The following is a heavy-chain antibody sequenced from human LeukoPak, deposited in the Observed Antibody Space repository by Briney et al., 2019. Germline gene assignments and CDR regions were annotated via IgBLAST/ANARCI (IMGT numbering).Heavy chain of an antibody. J-gene: IGHJ4*02. D-gene: IGHD6-13*01. CDR2: ISDSGGST. Sequence: GESLRLSCAASGLTFRSYVMSWIRQAPGKGLEWVSAISDSGGSTYYADSVKGRFTTSRDNSKNTLHLQMNSLRAEDTAVYYCAKGSADSRPYYFDYWGQGTLVTVSS. CDR1: GLTFRSYV. V-gene: IGHV3-23*01. CDR3: AKGSADSRPYYFDY.